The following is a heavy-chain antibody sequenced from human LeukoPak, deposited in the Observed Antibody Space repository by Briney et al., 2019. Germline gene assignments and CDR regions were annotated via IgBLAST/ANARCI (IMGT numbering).Heavy chain of an antibody. Sequence: TGGSLRLSCAASGFTFSDYYMSWIRQAPGKGLEWVAVISYDGSNKYYADSVKGRFTIPRDNSKNTLYLQMNSLRAEDTAVYYCARDLRATTSPGSPQYWGQGTLVTVSS. CDR3: ARDLRATTSPGSPQY. CDR1: GFTFSDYY. J-gene: IGHJ4*02. V-gene: IGHV3-30-3*01. CDR2: ISYDGSNK. D-gene: IGHD1-1*01.